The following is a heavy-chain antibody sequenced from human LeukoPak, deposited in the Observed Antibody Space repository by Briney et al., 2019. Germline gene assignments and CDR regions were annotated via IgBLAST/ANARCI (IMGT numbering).Heavy chain of an antibody. D-gene: IGHD3-9*01. CDR3: ARAYYDILTGYSPFDY. J-gene: IGHJ4*02. V-gene: IGHV3-21*04. CDR1: GFTFSSYS. Sequence: PGGSLRLSCAASGFTFSSYSMNWVRQAPGKGLEWVSSISSSSSYIYYADSVKGRFTISRDNAKNSLYLQMNSLRAEDTAVYYCARAYYDILTGYSPFDYWGQGTLVTVSS. CDR2: ISSSSSYI.